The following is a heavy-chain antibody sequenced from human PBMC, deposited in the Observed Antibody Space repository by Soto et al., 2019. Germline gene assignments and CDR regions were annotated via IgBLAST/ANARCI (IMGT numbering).Heavy chain of an antibody. CDR1: GFTFSSYG. J-gene: IGHJ5*02. D-gene: IGHD2-2*03. Sequence: GGSLILSCAASGFTFSSYGMHWVRQAPGKGLEWVAVIWYDGSNKYYADSVKGRFTISRDNSKNTLYLQMNSLRAEDTAVYYCARDRIGYCSSTSCYGDNWFDPWGQGTLVTVSS. V-gene: IGHV3-33*01. CDR2: IWYDGSNK. CDR3: ARDRIGYCSSTSCYGDNWFDP.